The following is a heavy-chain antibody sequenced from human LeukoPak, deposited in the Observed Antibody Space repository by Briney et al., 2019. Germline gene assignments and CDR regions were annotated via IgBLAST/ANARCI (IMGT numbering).Heavy chain of an antibody. CDR2: TLYTGTT. D-gene: IGHD3-3*01. CDR1: GFTFSTYT. Sequence: GSLRLSCAASGFTFSTYTMHWIRQPPGKGLEWIGSTLYTGTTHYNPSFKSRATLSVDTSKKQVSLRLTSVTAADTAVYYCARLTIFGVLTINWFDPWGQGTLVTVSS. J-gene: IGHJ5*02. V-gene: IGHV4-38-2*01. CDR3: ARLTIFGVLTINWFDP.